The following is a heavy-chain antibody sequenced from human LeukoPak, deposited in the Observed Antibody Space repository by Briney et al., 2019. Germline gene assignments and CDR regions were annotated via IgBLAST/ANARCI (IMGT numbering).Heavy chain of an antibody. CDR2: ISYDGSNK. J-gene: IGHJ1*01. D-gene: IGHD2-21*02. Sequence: GGSLRLSCAASGFTFSSYAMHWVRQAPGKGLEWVAVISYDGSNKYYADSVKGRFTISRDNSKNTLYLQMNSLRAEDTAVYYCAKDHATYCGGDCYSRHFQHWGQGTLVTVSS. V-gene: IGHV3-30-3*01. CDR1: GFTFSSYA. CDR3: AKDHATYCGGDCYSRHFQH.